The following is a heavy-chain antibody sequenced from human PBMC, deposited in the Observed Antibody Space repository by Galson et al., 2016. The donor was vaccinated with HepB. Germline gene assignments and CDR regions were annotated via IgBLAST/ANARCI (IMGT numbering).Heavy chain of an antibody. CDR3: VRGLVGSTTAFDS. Sequence: SLRLSCAASGFSVTSSYMSWVRQAPGKGLEWVSVIYSSGATYYAESVEGRFIISRHNSRNTVDLQMSSLRAEDTAFYYCVRGLVGSTTAFDSWGQGTLVAVSS. D-gene: IGHD2/OR15-2a*01. J-gene: IGHJ4*02. CDR1: GFSVTSSY. CDR2: IYSSGAT. V-gene: IGHV3-53*04.